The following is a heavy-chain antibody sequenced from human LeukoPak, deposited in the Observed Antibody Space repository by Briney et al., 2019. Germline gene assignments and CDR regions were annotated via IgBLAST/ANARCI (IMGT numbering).Heavy chain of an antibody. CDR1: GGSINGFS. J-gene: IGHJ4*02. V-gene: IGHV4-4*07. CDR2: IYTSGTT. CDR3: ARVFYSDTSVYSGGFDY. D-gene: IGHD3-22*01. Sequence: SETLSLTCTVSGGSINGFSWNWVRQPAGKGLEWIGLIYTSGTTKYNPSLKGRVTMSVDTSKNHFSLKLMSVTAADTATYYCARVFYSDTSVYSGGFDYWGLGTLVTVSS.